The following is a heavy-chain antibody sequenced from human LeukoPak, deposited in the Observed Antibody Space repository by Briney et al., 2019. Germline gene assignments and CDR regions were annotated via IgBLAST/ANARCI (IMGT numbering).Heavy chain of an antibody. Sequence: SSETLSLTCTVSGGSISSYYWSWIRQPPGKGLEWIGYIYYTGSTSYNPSLKSRVTISVDTSNNQFSLRLNSVTAADTAVYYCATAEDTSGWFAYWGQGALVTVSS. D-gene: IGHD6-19*01. CDR3: ATAEDTSGWFAY. V-gene: IGHV4-59*08. CDR2: IYYTGST. J-gene: IGHJ4*02. CDR1: GGSISSYY.